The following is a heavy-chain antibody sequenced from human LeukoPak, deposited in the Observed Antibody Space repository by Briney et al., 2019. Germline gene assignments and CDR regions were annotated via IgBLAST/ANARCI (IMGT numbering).Heavy chain of an antibody. D-gene: IGHD3-10*01. V-gene: IGHV1-2*02. CDR1: GYTFTVYY. Sequence: ASVKFSCKASGYTFTVYYMHWVRQAPGQGLEWMGWINPNSGGTDYAQKFQGRVTMTRDTSISTAYMELRSLRSDDTAVYYCARLQVGYYYGSGSYFDYWGQGTLVTVSS. CDR3: ARLQVGYYYGSGSYFDY. J-gene: IGHJ4*02. CDR2: INPNSGGT.